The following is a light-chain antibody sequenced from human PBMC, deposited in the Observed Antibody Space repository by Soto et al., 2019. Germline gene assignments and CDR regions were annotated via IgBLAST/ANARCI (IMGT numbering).Light chain of an antibody. CDR1: QSVGSTF. CDR2: GVS. Sequence: EIVLTQSPGTLSVSPGERATLSCRASQSVGSTFLAWYQQKPGQAPRLLIYGVSSRATGIPHRFSGSGSGTDFTLTISRLEPEDFAVYYCQQYGSSPPYSFGQGTKLEIK. J-gene: IGKJ2*01. CDR3: QQYGSSPPYS. V-gene: IGKV3-20*01.